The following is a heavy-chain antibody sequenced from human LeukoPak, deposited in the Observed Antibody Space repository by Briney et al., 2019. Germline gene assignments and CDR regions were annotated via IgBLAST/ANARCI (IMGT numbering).Heavy chain of an antibody. J-gene: IGHJ4*02. CDR2: ISSSSSYI. V-gene: IGHV3-21*01. D-gene: IGHD3-10*01. CDR1: GFTFSSYS. Sequence: GGSLRLSCAASGFTFSSYSMNWVRQAPGKGLEWVSYISSSSSYIYYADSVKGRFTISRDNAKNSLYLQMNSLRAEDTAVYYCARVSYGSGSYHFDYWGQGTLVTVSS. CDR3: ARVSYGSGSYHFDY.